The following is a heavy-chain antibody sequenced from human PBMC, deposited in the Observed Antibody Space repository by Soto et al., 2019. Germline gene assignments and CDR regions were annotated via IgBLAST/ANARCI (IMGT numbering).Heavy chain of an antibody. D-gene: IGHD3-16*01. CDR1: GFTFSDFW. CDR3: VRDWA. V-gene: IGHV3-7*05. Sequence: EVQMVESGGGLVQPGGSLRLSCAASGFTFSDFWMSWVRQDPGKGLEWVANIKEDGSETDYVDSVKGRFTISRDNARNSLDLQMDSLRAEDTAVYYCVRDWAWGQGTLVTVSS. J-gene: IGHJ5*02. CDR2: IKEDGSET.